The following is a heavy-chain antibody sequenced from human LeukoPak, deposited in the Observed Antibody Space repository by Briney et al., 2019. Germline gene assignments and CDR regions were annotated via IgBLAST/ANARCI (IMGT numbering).Heavy chain of an antibody. V-gene: IGHV3-21*01. CDR3: ARDHNDLTGTYWEGFDC. Sequence: PGGSLRVSCAASGFTFSNYNMNWVRQAPGKGLEWVSSIGSSSTYIYYADSVKGRFTISRDNAKNSLYLQMDSLAAEDTAVYYCARDHNDLTGTYWEGFDCWGQGTLVTVSS. CDR1: GFTFSNYN. CDR2: IGSSSTYI. D-gene: IGHD1-26*01. J-gene: IGHJ4*02.